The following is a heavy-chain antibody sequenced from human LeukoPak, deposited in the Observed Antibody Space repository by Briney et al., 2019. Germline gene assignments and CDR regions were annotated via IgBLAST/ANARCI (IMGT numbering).Heavy chain of an antibody. V-gene: IGHV4-4*02. CDR1: GGSISSSNW. J-gene: IGHJ3*02. CDR3: VSHYGSGSYDAFDI. CDR2: IYHSGST. D-gene: IGHD3-10*01. Sequence: SETLSLTCAVSGGSISSSNWWSWVRQPPGKGLEWIGEIYHSGSTNYNPSLKSRVTISVDKSKNQFSLKLSSVTAADTAVYYCVSHYGSGSYDAFDIWGQGTMVTVSS.